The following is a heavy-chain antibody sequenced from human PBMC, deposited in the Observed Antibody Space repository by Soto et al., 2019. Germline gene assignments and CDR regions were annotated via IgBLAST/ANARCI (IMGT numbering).Heavy chain of an antibody. CDR2: MYPGDSDT. CDR1: GYDFNTNW. V-gene: IGHV5-51*01. J-gene: IGHJ4*02. D-gene: IGHD3-10*01. Sequence: GKSLKISCRGSGYDFNTNWFGWVRQLPGRGLEWVGIMYPGDSDTRYNPSLQGHVTLSVDVTVSTAFLQWRSLETSDTGMYFCARLPRDCNKTSFYYADHWGQETQVTVSS. CDR3: ARLPRDCNKTSFYYADH.